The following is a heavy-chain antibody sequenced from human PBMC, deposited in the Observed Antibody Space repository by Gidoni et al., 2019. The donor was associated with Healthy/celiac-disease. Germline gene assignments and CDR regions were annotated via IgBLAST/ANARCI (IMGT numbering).Heavy chain of an antibody. CDR2: ISVSDTRT. CDR1: GFIFSNHA. Sequence: EVQLLESGGGLVQPGGSLSLSCAASGFIFSNHALHWVRQAPGKGLEWVSTISVSDTRTYYADSVKGRFTISRDNSKNTLYLQMNSLRAEDTAVYYCATDRSSGPTHLTCMDVWGKGTTVTVSS. D-gene: IGHD6-19*01. V-gene: IGHV3-23*01. CDR3: ATDRSSGPTHLTCMDV. J-gene: IGHJ6*03.